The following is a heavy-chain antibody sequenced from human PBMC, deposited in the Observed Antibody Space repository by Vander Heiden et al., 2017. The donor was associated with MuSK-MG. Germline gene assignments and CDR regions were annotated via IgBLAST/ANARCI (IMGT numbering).Heavy chain of an antibody. CDR2: SSGSGGST. CDR1: GFTFSSYA. V-gene: IGHV3-23*01. Sequence: EVQLLESGGGLVQPGGSLRLSCAASGFTFSSYAMSWVRQAAGKGLEWVSASSGSGGSTYYADSVKGRFTISRDNSKNTLYLQMNSLRAEDTAVYYCAKDRGYSYGLTFDYWGQGTLVTVSS. J-gene: IGHJ4*02. CDR3: AKDRGYSYGLTFDY. D-gene: IGHD5-18*01.